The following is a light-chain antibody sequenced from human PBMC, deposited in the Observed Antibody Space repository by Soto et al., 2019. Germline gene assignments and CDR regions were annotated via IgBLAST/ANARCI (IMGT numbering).Light chain of an antibody. Sequence: DIQMTQSPSSLSASVGDRVTITCQASQDITNYISWYQQKPGKAHKLLIYDASNLEAGVPSRFSGSGSGTDFTFTISSLQPEDFATYYCQHSNNFFALTFGGGTKVEIK. V-gene: IGKV1-33*01. CDR3: QHSNNFFALT. CDR2: DAS. J-gene: IGKJ4*01. CDR1: QDITNY.